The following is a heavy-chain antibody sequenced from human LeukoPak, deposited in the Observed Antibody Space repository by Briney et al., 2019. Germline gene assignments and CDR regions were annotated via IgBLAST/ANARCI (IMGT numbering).Heavy chain of an antibody. CDR1: GYTFTNYG. V-gene: IGHV1-18*01. D-gene: IGHD4-23*01. Sequence: ASVKVSCKASGYTFTNYGISWVRHALGQGLEWMGWISAYNGNTDYAQKFQGRVTMTADTSTNTAYMELRSLTSDDSAVYYCARDRSNSDIWGQGTMVSVSS. CDR3: ARDRSNSDI. CDR2: ISAYNGNT. J-gene: IGHJ3*02.